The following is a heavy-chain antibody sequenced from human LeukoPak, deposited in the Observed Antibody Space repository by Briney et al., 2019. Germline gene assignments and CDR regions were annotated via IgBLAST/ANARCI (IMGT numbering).Heavy chain of an antibody. D-gene: IGHD2-2*01. J-gene: IGHJ4*02. V-gene: IGHV4-4*02. Sequence: SETLSLTCAVSGGSISSSNWWSWVRQPPGKGLEWIGEIYHSGSTNYNPSPKSRVTISVDKSKNQFSLKLTSVTAADTAVYYCARGYCSSTSCLFDYWGQGTLVTVSS. CDR3: ARGYCSSTSCLFDY. CDR2: IYHSGST. CDR1: GGSISSSNW.